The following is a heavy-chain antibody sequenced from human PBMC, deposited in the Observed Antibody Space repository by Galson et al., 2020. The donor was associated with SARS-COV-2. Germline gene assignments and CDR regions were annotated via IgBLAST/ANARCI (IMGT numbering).Heavy chain of an antibody. CDR1: GFPFSTYA. V-gene: IGHV3-30*01. Sequence: GGSLRLSCADSGFPFSTYAMHWVRQAPGKGIEWVAAISYDGSYKHDVDSLKGRFTISRDNSKNTLYLQMNSLRPEDTAVYYCASSPSIAGSGTRFSFQHWGQGTLVTVSS. CDR3: ASSPSIAGSGTRFSFQH. D-gene: IGHD6-6*01. J-gene: IGHJ1*01. CDR2: ISYDGSYK.